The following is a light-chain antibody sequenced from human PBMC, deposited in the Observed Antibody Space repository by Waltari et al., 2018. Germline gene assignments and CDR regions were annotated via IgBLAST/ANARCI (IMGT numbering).Light chain of an antibody. J-gene: IGKJ5*01. CDR2: GAS. CDR1: PGIGTY. V-gene: IGKV1-9*01. Sequence: DIQLTQSPSFLSASVGDRVTITCRASPGIGTYLAWYQQKPGMAPKALIYGASTLRIGVPSRFSGRGSGTQFSLTISSLQPDDFATYYCQQFDDYPITFGQGTRLDLK. CDR3: QQFDDYPIT.